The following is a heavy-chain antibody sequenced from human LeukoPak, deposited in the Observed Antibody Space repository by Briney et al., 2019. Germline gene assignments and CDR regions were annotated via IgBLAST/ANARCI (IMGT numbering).Heavy chain of an antibody. J-gene: IGHJ4*02. Sequence: PGGSLRLSCAASGFTFSSYAMHWVRQAPGKGLEWVAVISYDGSNKYYADSVKGRFTISRDNAKNSLYLQMNSLRAEDTAVYYCARGGRTQLWSYWGQGTLVTVSS. CDR2: ISYDGSNK. D-gene: IGHD5-18*01. CDR3: ARGGRTQLWSY. V-gene: IGHV3-30-3*01. CDR1: GFTFSSYA.